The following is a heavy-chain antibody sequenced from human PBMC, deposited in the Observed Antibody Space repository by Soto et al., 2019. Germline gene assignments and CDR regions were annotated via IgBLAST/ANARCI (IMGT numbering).Heavy chain of an antibody. V-gene: IGHV4-31*03. D-gene: IGHD6-6*01. J-gene: IGHJ6*02. Sequence: SETLSLTCSVSSDSMNSGGYYWSWIRQHPGKGLEWIGYIYSNGDTYYNPSLKSRVTISVDTSRNQFSLNLTSVTAADTAVYYCARRGGSSSGYYYYAMDVWGQGTTVTVSS. CDR1: SDSMNSGGYY. CDR2: IYSNGDT. CDR3: ARRGGSSSGYYYYAMDV.